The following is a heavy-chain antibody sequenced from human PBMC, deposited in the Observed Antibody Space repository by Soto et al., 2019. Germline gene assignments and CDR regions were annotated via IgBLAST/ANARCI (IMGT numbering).Heavy chain of an antibody. J-gene: IGHJ4*02. D-gene: IGHD5-18*01. CDR2: IYYSGST. Sequence: SETLSLTCTVSGGSISSYYWSWIRQPPGKGLEWIGFIYYSGSTNYNPSIKSRVTMSVDTSKNQFSLKLSSVTAEDTAVYYCARLRQDTSMKMPFDSWGQGTLVTVSS. V-gene: IGHV4-59*01. CDR3: ARLRQDTSMKMPFDS. CDR1: GGSISSYY.